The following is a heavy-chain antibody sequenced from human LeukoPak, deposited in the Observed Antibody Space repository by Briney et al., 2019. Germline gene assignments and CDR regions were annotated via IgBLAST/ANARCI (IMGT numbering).Heavy chain of an antibody. CDR3: ASLYGSGSYYFDY. J-gene: IGHJ4*02. CDR1: GGSISSSSYY. Sequence: SQTLSLTCTVSGGSISSSSYYWGWIRQPPGKGLEWIGSIYYSGSTYYNPSLKSRFTISVDTSKNQFSLKLGSVTAADTAVYYCASLYGSGSYYFDYWGQGTLVTVSS. V-gene: IGHV4-39*01. CDR2: IYYSGST. D-gene: IGHD3-10*01.